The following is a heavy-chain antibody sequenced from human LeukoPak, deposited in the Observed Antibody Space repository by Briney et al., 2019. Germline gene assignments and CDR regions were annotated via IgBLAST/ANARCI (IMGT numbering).Heavy chain of an antibody. V-gene: IGHV4-34*01. CDR2: INHSGST. CDR1: GGSLSGYY. D-gene: IGHD4-11*01. CDR3: ARPNPDYSNYGAFDS. Sequence: SETLSLTCAVYGGSLSGYYWSWIRQPPGKGLEWIGEINHSGSTNYNPSLKSRITISVDTSKNLFSLQLSSVTAADTAVYYCARPNPDYSNYGAFDSWGQGSLVTVSS. J-gene: IGHJ4*02.